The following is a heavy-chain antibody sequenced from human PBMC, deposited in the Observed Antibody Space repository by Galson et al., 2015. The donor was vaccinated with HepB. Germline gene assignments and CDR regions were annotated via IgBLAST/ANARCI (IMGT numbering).Heavy chain of an antibody. CDR2: ISYDANKK. J-gene: IGHJ4*02. Sequence: SLRLSCAASGFTFSSHAMHWVRQAPGKGLEWVALISYDANKKSYTGSVKGRITVSRDNSKNTLYLQMNSLRAEDTAVYYCARDHYYDSSGFRLDYWGQGTLVTVTS. D-gene: IGHD3-22*01. V-gene: IGHV3-30*04. CDR1: GFTFSSHA. CDR3: ARDHYYDSSGFRLDY.